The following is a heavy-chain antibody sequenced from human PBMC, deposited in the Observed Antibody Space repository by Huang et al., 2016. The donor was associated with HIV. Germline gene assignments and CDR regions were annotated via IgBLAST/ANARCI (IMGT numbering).Heavy chain of an antibody. V-gene: IGHV4-30-4*08. CDR1: GGSISSGGSY. Sequence: QVQLQESGPGLVKPSQTLSLTCTVSGGSISSGGSYWSWIRQPLGKGLERSGYIYYSGSTYYNPSLKSRGTISLATSKNQFSLKLNSVTAADTAVYYCARAPGDGDYFDYWGQGTLVTVSS. J-gene: IGHJ4*02. D-gene: IGHD7-27*01. CDR2: IYYSGST. CDR3: ARAPGDGDYFDY.